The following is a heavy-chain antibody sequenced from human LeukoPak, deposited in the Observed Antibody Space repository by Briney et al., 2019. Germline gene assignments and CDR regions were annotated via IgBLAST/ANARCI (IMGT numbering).Heavy chain of an antibody. D-gene: IGHD3-22*01. Sequence: GGSLRLSNAAAGCTFSIYAMRWFRQAPGKELEWVSAISGSGGTAYYADSVKGRFTISRDNSKNTLYLQMNSLRAEDTAVYYCAKKGYYDGSGYYMYYFDHWGQGTLVTASS. CDR3: AKKGYYDGSGYYMYYFDH. CDR2: ISGSGGTA. CDR1: GCTFSIYA. J-gene: IGHJ4*02. V-gene: IGHV3-23*01.